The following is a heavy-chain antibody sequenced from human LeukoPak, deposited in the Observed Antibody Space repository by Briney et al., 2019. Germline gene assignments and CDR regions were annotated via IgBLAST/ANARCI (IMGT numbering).Heavy chain of an antibody. J-gene: IGHJ4*02. CDR3: ARVRKMATSYLDY. Sequence: GGSLRLSCAASGFTFSSYWMHWVRQAPGKGLGWVSRINSDGSSTSYADSVKGRFTISRDDAKNTLYLQMNSLSAEDTAVYYCARVRKMATSYLDYWGQGTLVTVSS. V-gene: IGHV3-74*01. CDR2: INSDGSST. CDR1: GFTFSSYW. D-gene: IGHD5-24*01.